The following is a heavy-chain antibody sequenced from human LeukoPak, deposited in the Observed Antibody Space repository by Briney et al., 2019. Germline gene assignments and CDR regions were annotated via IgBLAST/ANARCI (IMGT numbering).Heavy chain of an antibody. Sequence: GGSLRLSCAASGFTFDDDAMHWVRQVPGKGLEWVSGIGWNSDSIGYADSVKGRFTISRDNAKNSLYPQMNSVRAEDTGLYYCAKWSYMDVWGKGTTVTVSS. V-gene: IGHV3-9*01. J-gene: IGHJ6*03. CDR2: IGWNSDSI. CDR1: GFTFDDDA. D-gene: IGHD3-3*01. CDR3: AKWSYMDV.